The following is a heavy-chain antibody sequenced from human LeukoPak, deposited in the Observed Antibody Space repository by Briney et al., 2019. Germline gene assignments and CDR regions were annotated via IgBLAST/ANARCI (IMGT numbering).Heavy chain of an antibody. V-gene: IGHV3-7*04. J-gene: IGHJ4*02. CDR2: IKQDGSEK. CDR3: ARGTIAAAGYYYFDY. D-gene: IGHD6-13*01. Sequence: PGGSLRLSCATSGFTFTTNDMSWVRQAPGKGLEWVANIKQDGSEKYYVDSVRGRFTISRDNAKNSLYLQMNSLRAEDTAVYYCARGTIAAAGYYYFDYWGQGTQVTVSS. CDR1: GFTFTTND.